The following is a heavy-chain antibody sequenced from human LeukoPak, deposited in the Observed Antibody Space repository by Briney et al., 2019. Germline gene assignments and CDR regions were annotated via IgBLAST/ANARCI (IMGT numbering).Heavy chain of an antibody. CDR2: ISSAGAK. CDR3: ARGGFCSGGSCPVDYYYYMDV. J-gene: IGHJ6*03. Sequence: PGGSLRLSCAASGFVFSTHGMNWVRQAPGKGLEWISYISSAGAKFYADSVKGRFTISRDNAKNTLYLQLNSLRAEDTAVYYCARGGFCSGGSCPVDYYYYMDVWGKGTTVTVSS. D-gene: IGHD2-15*01. V-gene: IGHV3-48*04. CDR1: GFVFSTHG.